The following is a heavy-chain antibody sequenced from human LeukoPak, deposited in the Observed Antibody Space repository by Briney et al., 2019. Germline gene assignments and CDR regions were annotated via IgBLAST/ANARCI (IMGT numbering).Heavy chain of an antibody. J-gene: IGHJ4*02. V-gene: IGHV4-34*01. CDR3: ARGQGTVTTH. Sequence: PSETLSLTCAVYGGSSSTYYWSWIRQPAGKGLEWIGEINHSGSTNYNPSLKSRVTISVDTSKNQLSLKLSSVTAADTAVYYCARGQGTVTTHWGQGTLVTVSS. D-gene: IGHD4-17*01. CDR2: INHSGST. CDR1: GGSSSTYY.